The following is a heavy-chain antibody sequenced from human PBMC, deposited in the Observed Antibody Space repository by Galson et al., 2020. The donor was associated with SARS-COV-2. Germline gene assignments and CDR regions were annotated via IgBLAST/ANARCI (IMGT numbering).Heavy chain of an antibody. CDR3: ARSPRLRWGNDAFDI. J-gene: IGHJ3*02. Sequence: SETLSLTCTVSGGSISSSSYYWGWIRQPPGKGLEWIGSIYYSGSTYYNPSLKSRVTISVDTSKNQFSLKLSSVTAADTAVYYCARSPRLRWGNDAFDIWGQGTMVTVSS. CDR2: IYYSGST. V-gene: IGHV4-39*01. D-gene: IGHD3-16*01. CDR1: GGSISSSSYY.